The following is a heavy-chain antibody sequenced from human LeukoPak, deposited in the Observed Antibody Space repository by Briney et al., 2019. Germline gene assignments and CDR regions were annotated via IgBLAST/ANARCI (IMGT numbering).Heavy chain of an antibody. J-gene: IGHJ4*02. CDR1: GYTFTSYG. CDR2: ISAYNGNT. D-gene: IGHD1-26*01. Sequence: ASVKVSCKASGYTFTSYGISRVRQAPGQGLEWMGWISAYNGNTNYAQKLQGRVTMTTDTSTSTAYMELRSLRSDDTAVYYCATPIVGATLGYWGQGTLVTVSS. V-gene: IGHV1-18*01. CDR3: ATPIVGATLGY.